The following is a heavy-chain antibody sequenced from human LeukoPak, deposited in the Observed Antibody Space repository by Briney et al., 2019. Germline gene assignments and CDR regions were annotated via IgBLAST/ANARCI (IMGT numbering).Heavy chain of an antibody. J-gene: IGHJ4*02. CDR3: ARSGGSWYSLFGY. D-gene: IGHD2-15*01. V-gene: IGHV4-34*01. CDR2: INHSGST. Sequence: PSETLSLTCAVYGGSFSGYYWSWIRQPPGKGLEWIGEINHSGSTNYNPSLKSRVTISVDTSKNQFSLKLSSVTAADTAVYYCARSGGSWYSLFGYWGQGTLVTVSS. CDR1: GGSFSGYY.